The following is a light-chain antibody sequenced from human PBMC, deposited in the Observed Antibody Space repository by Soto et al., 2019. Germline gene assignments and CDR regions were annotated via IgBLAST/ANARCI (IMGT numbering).Light chain of an antibody. CDR3: CSYAGSFVV. J-gene: IGLJ2*01. V-gene: IGLV2-11*01. CDR2: DVS. Sequence: QSVLTQPRSVSGSPGQSVTISCTGTSSDVGGYNYVSWYQQHPGKAPKLMIYDVSKRPSGVPDRFSGSKSGNTASLTISGVQDEDEADYYCCSYAGSFVVFGGGTKVTVL. CDR1: SSDVGGYNY.